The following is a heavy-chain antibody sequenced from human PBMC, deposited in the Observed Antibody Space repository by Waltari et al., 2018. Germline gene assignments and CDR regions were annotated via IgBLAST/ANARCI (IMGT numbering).Heavy chain of an antibody. Sequence: QVQLVESGGGVVQPGRSLRLSCAASGFTFSSYAMPWVRQAPGKGLEWVAVISYDGSNKYYADSVKGRFTISRDNSKNTLYLQMNSLRAEDTAVYYCARDKSSSGLDYWGQGTLVTVSS. V-gene: IGHV3-30-3*01. J-gene: IGHJ4*02. D-gene: IGHD6-19*01. CDR1: GFTFSSYA. CDR3: ARDKSSSGLDY. CDR2: ISYDGSNK.